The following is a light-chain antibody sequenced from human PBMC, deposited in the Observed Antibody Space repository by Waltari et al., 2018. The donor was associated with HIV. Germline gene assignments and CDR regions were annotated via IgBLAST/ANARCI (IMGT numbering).Light chain of an antibody. J-gene: IGLJ3*02. CDR3: ASWDSALSAWV. V-gene: IGLV10-54*01. CDR2: RND. CDR1: SNNVGSHG. Sequence: QSGLTQPPSVSKTLRHTATTTCNGASNNVGSHGVAWFQHHHGHPPKLLSYRNDNRPSGISGKFSPSRSGDTAYLSISYLQSEDEADYYCASWDSALSAWVFGGGTKLTVL.